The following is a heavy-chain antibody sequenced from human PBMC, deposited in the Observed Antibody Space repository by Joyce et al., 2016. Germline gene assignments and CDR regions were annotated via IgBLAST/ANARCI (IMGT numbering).Heavy chain of an antibody. Sequence: QVQLQESGSGLVKPSETLSLTCTVSGDSIDNGDYYWAWLRPPPGKGLEWIGSLQGTTTTYYNPSLNIRMFMSVDTSKDQFSLKVDSVTAADTAVYYCARDFSMIIDVFELWGLGTLVTVSS. CDR2: LQGTTTT. D-gene: IGHD3-22*01. CDR1: GDSIDNGDYY. V-gene: IGHV4-39*07. CDR3: ARDFSMIIDVFEL. J-gene: IGHJ3*01.